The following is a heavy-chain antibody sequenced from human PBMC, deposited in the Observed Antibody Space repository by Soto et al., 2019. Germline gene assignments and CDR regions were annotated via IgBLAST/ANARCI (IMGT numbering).Heavy chain of an antibody. Sequence: QVQLVQSGAEVKKPGSSVKVSCKTSGGTFSTYAISWVRQAPGQGLEWMGMIIPIYGTTNYAQKFQGRVTITADESKNTAYMELTSLRSEDTAVYYCARDQGPDCSGGSCYYYYGMDVWGQGTTVTVSS. V-gene: IGHV1-69*18. CDR3: ARDQGPDCSGGSCYYYYGMDV. CDR1: GGTFSTYA. CDR2: IIPIYGTT. J-gene: IGHJ6*02. D-gene: IGHD2-15*01.